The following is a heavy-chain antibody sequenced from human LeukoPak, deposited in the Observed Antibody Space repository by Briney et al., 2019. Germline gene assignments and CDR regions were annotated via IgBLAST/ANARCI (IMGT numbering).Heavy chain of an antibody. CDR2: VSGYNGDT. Sequence: ASVKVSCKTSGYTFSRHGITWVRQAPGQGPEWMGWVSGYNGDTNYAKSVRGRVTMTTDTSTNTAYMELRSLRSDDTAVYYCAKVIHPGLDSGASCCFDYWGQGTPVTVSS. CDR3: AKVIHPGLDSGASCCFDY. J-gene: IGHJ4*02. V-gene: IGHV1-18*01. CDR1: GYTFSRHG. D-gene: IGHD3-22*01.